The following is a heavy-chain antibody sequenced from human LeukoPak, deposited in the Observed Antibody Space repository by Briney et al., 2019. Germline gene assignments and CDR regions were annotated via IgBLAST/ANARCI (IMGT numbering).Heavy chain of an antibody. CDR1: GYTLTELS. V-gene: IGHV1-2*06. CDR3: ARRPPGIAAAGTGNDAFDI. Sequence: ASVKVSCKVSGYTLTELSMHWVRQAPGQGLEWMGRINPNSGGTNYAQKFQGRVTMTRDTSISTAYMELSRLRSDDTAVYYCARRPPGIAAAGTGNDAFDIWGQGTMVTVSS. J-gene: IGHJ3*02. D-gene: IGHD6-13*01. CDR2: INPNSGGT.